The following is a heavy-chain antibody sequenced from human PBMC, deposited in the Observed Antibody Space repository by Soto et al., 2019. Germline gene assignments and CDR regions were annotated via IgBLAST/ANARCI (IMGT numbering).Heavy chain of an antibody. J-gene: IGHJ3*02. CDR3: ARDRSIRSSSWYFAFDI. D-gene: IGHD6-13*01. Sequence: AAVNVSCKASGYTFTGYYMHWVRQAPGQGLEWMGWINPNSGGTNYAQKFQGRVTMTRDTSISTAYMELSRLRSDDTAVYYCARDRSIRSSSWYFAFDIWGQGTMVTVSS. CDR2: INPNSGGT. V-gene: IGHV1-2*02. CDR1: GYTFTGYY.